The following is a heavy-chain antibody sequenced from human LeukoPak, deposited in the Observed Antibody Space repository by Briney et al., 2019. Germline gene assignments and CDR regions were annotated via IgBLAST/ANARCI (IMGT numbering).Heavy chain of an antibody. J-gene: IGHJ4*02. CDR1: GFTVSSNY. V-gene: IGHV3-30*18. CDR2: ISYDGSNK. CDR3: AKLLSTVTTGFDY. Sequence: GGSLRLSCAASGFTVSSNYMSWVRQAPVKGLEWVAVISYDGSNKYYADSVKGRFTISRDNSKNTLYLQMNSLRAEDTAVYYCAKLLSTVTTGFDYWGQGTLVTVSS. D-gene: IGHD4-11*01.